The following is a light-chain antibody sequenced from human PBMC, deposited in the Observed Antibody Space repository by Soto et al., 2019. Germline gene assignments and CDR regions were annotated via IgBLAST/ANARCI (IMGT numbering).Light chain of an antibody. CDR2: KAS. Sequence: DIQMTQSPSTLSGSVGDRVTITCRASQTISSWLAWYQQKPGKAPKLLIYKASTLKRGVPSRFSGSGSGTGFTLTISSLQPDDFATYYCQHYNSYSEAFGQGTKVDI. CDR1: QTISSW. J-gene: IGKJ1*01. V-gene: IGKV1-5*03. CDR3: QHYNSYSEA.